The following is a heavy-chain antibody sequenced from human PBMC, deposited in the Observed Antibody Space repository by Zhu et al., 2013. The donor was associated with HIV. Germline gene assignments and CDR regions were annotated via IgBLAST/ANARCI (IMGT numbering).Heavy chain of an antibody. CDR1: GYTFTDYY. J-gene: IGHJ4*02. V-gene: IGHV1-2*06. CDR3: ARDRSTCSSTTCYNYLDY. Sequence: QVQLVQSVAELKKPGASVTVSCKASGYTFTDYYIHWVRQAPGQGLEWMGRILPNSGGTNYAQNFQGRVTMTRDTSISTAYMELSRLRSDDTAVYYCARDRSTCSSTTCYNYLDYWGQGTLVTVSS. CDR2: ILPNSGGT. D-gene: IGHD2-2*02.